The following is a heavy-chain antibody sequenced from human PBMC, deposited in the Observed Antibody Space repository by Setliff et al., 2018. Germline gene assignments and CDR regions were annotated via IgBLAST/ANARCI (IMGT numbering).Heavy chain of an antibody. CDR2: IFHSGST. V-gene: IGHV4-31*03. CDR3: TRGRSTGYNA. Sequence: SETLSLTCTVSGGSISSGGYYWNWIRQHPEKGLEWLGYIFHSGSTHYNSSLKSRITISIDTSKNHFSLKLVSMTAADTAVYYCTRGRSTGYNAWGQGPLVTAPQ. J-gene: IGHJ1*01. CDR1: GGSISSGGYY. D-gene: IGHD4-17*01.